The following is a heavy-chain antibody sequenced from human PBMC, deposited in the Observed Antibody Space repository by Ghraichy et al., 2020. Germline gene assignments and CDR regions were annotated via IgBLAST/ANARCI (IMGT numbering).Heavy chain of an antibody. Sequence: SETLSLTCTVSGGSVSGGSISSYYWSWIRQPPGKGLEWIGYIYSSGSTNYNPSLRSRVTILVDTSQFSLKLNSVTAADTAVYYCARHWSGYRTPYFDYWGQGTLVTVSS. J-gene: IGHJ4*02. CDR3: ARHWSGYRTPYFDY. D-gene: IGHD3-3*01. CDR1: SGGSVSGGSISSYY. V-gene: IGHV4-59*08. CDR2: IYSSGST.